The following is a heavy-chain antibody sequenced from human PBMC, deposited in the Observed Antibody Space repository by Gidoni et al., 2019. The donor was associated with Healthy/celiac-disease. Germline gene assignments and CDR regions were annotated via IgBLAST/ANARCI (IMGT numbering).Heavy chain of an antibody. CDR1: GFTFSSYG. CDR2: ISYDGSNK. V-gene: IGHV3-30*18. D-gene: IGHD2-2*02. Sequence: QVQLVESGGGVVQPGRSLRLSCAASGFTFSSYGMPWVRQAPGKGLGWVAVISYDGSNKYYADSVKGRFTISRDNSKNTLYLQMNSLRAEDTAVYYCAKEGQDEAAAAIYYYYDYGMDVWGQGTTVTVSS. CDR3: AKEGQDEAAAAIYYYYDYGMDV. J-gene: IGHJ6*02.